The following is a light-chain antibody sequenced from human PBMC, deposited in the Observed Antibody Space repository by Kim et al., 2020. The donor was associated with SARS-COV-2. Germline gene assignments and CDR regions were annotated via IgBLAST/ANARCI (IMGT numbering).Light chain of an antibody. Sequence: SYELTQPPSVSVSPGQTASITCSGDKLGDKYACWYPQKPGQSPVLVIYHDSKRPSGIPERFSGSNSGNTATLTISGTQAMDEADYYCQAWDSRTYV. CDR1: KLGDKY. CDR3: QAWDSRTYV. V-gene: IGLV3-1*01. CDR2: HDS. J-gene: IGLJ1*01.